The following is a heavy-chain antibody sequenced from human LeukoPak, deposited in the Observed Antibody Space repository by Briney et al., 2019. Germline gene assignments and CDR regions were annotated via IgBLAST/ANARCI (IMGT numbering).Heavy chain of an antibody. CDR2: SYHRGST. D-gene: IGHD1-1*01. CDR3: ARDRELGY. V-gene: IGHV4-59*01. Sequence: PSETLSLTCTVSGGSISSYYWSWIRQPPGKGLEWIGWSYHRGSTSYNPSLKRRVAISVDTSKNQFSLKLSSVTAADTAVYYCARDRELGYWGQGTLVTVSS. CDR1: GGSISSYY. J-gene: IGHJ4*02.